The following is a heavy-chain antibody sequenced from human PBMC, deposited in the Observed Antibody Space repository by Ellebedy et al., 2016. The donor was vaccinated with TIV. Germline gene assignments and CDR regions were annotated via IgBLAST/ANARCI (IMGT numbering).Heavy chain of an antibody. Sequence: ASVKVSCKAFGGTFSTYALNWVRQAPGQGLEWIGAFLPMFGTSNSAQKFQGRVTITADESMTTAYMDLSSLRSEDKAVYYCARVRWATVARGVPFHYGMDVWGQGTTVTVTS. CDR1: GGTFSTYA. J-gene: IGHJ6*02. D-gene: IGHD3-10*01. CDR3: ARVRWATVARGVPFHYGMDV. CDR2: FLPMFGTS. V-gene: IGHV1-69*13.